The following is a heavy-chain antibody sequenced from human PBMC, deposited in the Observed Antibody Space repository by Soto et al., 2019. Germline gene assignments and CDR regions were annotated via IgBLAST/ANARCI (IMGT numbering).Heavy chain of an antibody. CDR1: GESISSGGYY. D-gene: IGHD6-6*01. V-gene: IGHV4-31*03. J-gene: IGHJ4*02. CDR2: IYDSESA. Sequence: QVQLQESGPGLVKPSQTLSLTCNVSGESISSGGYYWSWIRHHPRKGLEWIGYIYDSESAYYNPSPKSRVXXXMXXSKNHFAMRLSSVTDADTAVYYCARASSSSSAADYWGQGTLVTVSS. CDR3: ARASSSSSAADY.